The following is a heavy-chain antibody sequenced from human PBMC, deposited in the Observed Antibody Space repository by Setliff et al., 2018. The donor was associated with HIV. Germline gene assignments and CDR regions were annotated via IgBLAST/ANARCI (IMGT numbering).Heavy chain of an antibody. J-gene: IGHJ6*03. CDR1: GYTFTSYY. CDR3: ARARRDSYDRGRRNHYYIDV. Sequence: KVSCKASGYTFTSYYMHWVRQATGQGLEWMGWMNPNSGNTGYAQKFQGGVTMTRDTSISTAYMELNNLKFEDTAVYYCARARRDSYDRGRRNHYYIDVWGKGTTVTVSS. D-gene: IGHD3-22*01. V-gene: IGHV1-8*02. CDR2: MNPNSGNT.